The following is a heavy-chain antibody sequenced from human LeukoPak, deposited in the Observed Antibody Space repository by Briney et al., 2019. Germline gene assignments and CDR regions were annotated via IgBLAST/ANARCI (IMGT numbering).Heavy chain of an antibody. Sequence: GGSLRLSCAASGFTFSSYGMHWVRQAPGKGLEWVAFIRYDGSNKYYADSVKGRFTISRDNSKNTLYLQMNSLRAEDTAVYYCAKEGGYSYGPHFDYWGQGTLVTVSS. CDR3: AKEGGYSYGPHFDY. CDR2: IRYDGSNK. CDR1: GFTFSSYG. V-gene: IGHV3-30*02. J-gene: IGHJ4*02. D-gene: IGHD5-18*01.